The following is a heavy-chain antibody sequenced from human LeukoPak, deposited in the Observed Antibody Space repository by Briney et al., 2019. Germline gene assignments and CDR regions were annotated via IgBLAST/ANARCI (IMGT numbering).Heavy chain of an antibody. CDR2: INPNSGGT. CDR1: GYTFTGYY. Sequence: GASVKVSCTASGYTFTGYYMHWVRQAPGQGLEWMGWINPNSGGTNYAQKFQGRVTMTRDTSISTAYMELSRLRSDDTAVYYCARCSGYYYYYYYMDVWGKGTTVTVSS. V-gene: IGHV1-2*02. CDR3: ARCSGYYYYYYYMDV. J-gene: IGHJ6*03. D-gene: IGHD2-15*01.